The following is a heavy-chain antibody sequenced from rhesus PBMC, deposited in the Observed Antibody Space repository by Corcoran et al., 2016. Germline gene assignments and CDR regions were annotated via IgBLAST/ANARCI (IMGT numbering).Heavy chain of an antibody. CDR2: IGGSSRRT. CDR1: GGSISGYW. V-gene: IGHV4S5*01. Sequence: QVQLQESGPGLVKPSETLSLTCAVSGGSISGYWWGWIRQSPGNGMEWIGYIGGSSRRTYNKPALKSRVTISKDTSKNQFSLKLSSVTAADTAVYYCARRRGVVVVSATHFDYWGQGVLVTVSS. D-gene: IGHD2-8*01. CDR3: ARRRGVVVVSATHFDY. J-gene: IGHJ4*01.